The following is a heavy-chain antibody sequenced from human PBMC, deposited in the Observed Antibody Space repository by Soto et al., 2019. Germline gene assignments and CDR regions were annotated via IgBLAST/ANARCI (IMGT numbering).Heavy chain of an antibody. V-gene: IGHV3-23*01. CDR1: GFTFSSYA. Sequence: HPGGSLRLSCAASGFTFSSYAMSWVRQAPGKGLEWVSAISGSGGSTYYADSVKGRFTISRDNSKNTLYLQMNSLRAEDTAVYYCAKDLQVRGVMPVYWGQGTLVTVSS. J-gene: IGHJ4*02. D-gene: IGHD3-10*01. CDR3: AKDLQVRGVMPVY. CDR2: ISGSGGST.